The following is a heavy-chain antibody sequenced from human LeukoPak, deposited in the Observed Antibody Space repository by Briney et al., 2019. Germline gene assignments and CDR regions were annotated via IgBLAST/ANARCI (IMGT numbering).Heavy chain of an antibody. CDR1: GYTFTSYG. Sequence: ASVKVSCKASGYTFTSYGISWVRQAPGQGLEWMGWINPNSGGTNYAQKFQGRVTMTRDTSISTAYMELSRLRSDDTAVYYCARGLTAEYFQYWGQGTLVTVSS. CDR2: INPNSGGT. J-gene: IGHJ1*01. D-gene: IGHD1-14*01. V-gene: IGHV1-2*02. CDR3: ARGLTAEYFQY.